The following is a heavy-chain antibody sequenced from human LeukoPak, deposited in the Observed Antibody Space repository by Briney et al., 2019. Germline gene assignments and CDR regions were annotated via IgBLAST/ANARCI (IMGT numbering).Heavy chain of an antibody. CDR2: INPNSGGT. Sequence: GASVKVSCKASGYTFTGYYMHWVRQAPGQGLEWMGWINPNSGGTNYAQKFQGRVTMTRDTSMSTAYMELSRLRSDDTAVYYCARANDFWSGYYYYYMDVWGKGTTVTVSS. CDR1: GYTFTGYY. J-gene: IGHJ6*03. V-gene: IGHV1-2*02. CDR3: ARANDFWSGYYYYYMDV. D-gene: IGHD3-3*01.